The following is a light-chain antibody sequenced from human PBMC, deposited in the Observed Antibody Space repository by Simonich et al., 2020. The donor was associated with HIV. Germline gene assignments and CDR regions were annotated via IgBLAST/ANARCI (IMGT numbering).Light chain of an antibody. CDR2: DVS. V-gene: IGLV2-14*01. CDR1: SSDVGGYNY. CDR3: CSYAGSYTNWV. Sequence: QSALTQPASVSGSPGQSITISCTGTSSDVGGYNYVSWYQQHPGKAPNRIIDDVSNRPSGVSKRFSGSKSGNTASLTISGLQAEDEADYYCCSYAGSYTNWVFGGGTKLTVL. J-gene: IGLJ3*02.